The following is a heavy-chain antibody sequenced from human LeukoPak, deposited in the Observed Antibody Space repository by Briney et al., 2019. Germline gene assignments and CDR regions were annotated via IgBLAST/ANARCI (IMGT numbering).Heavy chain of an antibody. CDR2: ISTSSGTI. CDR1: GVTFSSYS. V-gene: IGHV3-48*02. J-gene: IGHJ3*02. Sequence: GGSLRLSCAASGVTFSSYSMNWVRQAPGKGLEWVSHISTSSGTIYYADSVKGRFTISRDNAKNSLYLQMNSLRDEDTAVYYCARVLRGAFDIWGQGTMVTVSS. D-gene: IGHD3-10*01. CDR3: ARVLRGAFDI.